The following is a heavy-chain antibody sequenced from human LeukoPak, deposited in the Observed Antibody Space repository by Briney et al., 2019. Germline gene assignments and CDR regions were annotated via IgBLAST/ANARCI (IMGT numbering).Heavy chain of an antibody. Sequence: GGSLRLSCAASGFTFSDYYMSWIRQAPGKGLEWVSYISSSGSTIYYADSVKGRFTISRDNSKNTLYLQMNSLRAEDTAVYYCARVMGRYCSSNSCYVDYWGQGTLVTVSS. CDR2: ISSSGSTI. D-gene: IGHD2-2*01. CDR1: GFTFSDYY. CDR3: ARVMGRYCSSNSCYVDY. V-gene: IGHV3-11*04. J-gene: IGHJ4*02.